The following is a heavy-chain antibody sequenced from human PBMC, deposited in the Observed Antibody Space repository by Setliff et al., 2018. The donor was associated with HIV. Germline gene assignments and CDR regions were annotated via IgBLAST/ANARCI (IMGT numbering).Heavy chain of an antibody. J-gene: IGHJ4*02. CDR2: IYTSGST. CDR1: GGSISSGSYY. Sequence: LSLTCTVSGGSISSGSYYWSWIRQPAGKGLEWIGHIYTSGSTNYNPSLKSRVTISIDTPKNQFSLKLSSVTAADTAVYYCARGSGTFYDVLTFGPWGQGTLVTV. V-gene: IGHV4-61*09. D-gene: IGHD3-9*01. CDR3: ARGSGTFYDVLTFGP.